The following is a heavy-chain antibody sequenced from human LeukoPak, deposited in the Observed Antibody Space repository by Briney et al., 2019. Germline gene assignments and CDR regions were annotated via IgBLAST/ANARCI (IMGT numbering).Heavy chain of an antibody. Sequence: SQTLSLTCAISGDSVSSNSAAWNWIRQSPSRGLEWLGRTYYRAKWYNDYAVSVKSRITINPDTSKNQFSLQLNSVTPEDTAVYYCARDIVVVVAAEQDYYYYYMDVWGKGTTVTVSS. CDR3: ARDIVVVVAAEQDYYYYYMDV. J-gene: IGHJ6*03. CDR1: GDSVSSNSAA. CDR2: TYYRAKWYN. D-gene: IGHD2-15*01. V-gene: IGHV6-1*01.